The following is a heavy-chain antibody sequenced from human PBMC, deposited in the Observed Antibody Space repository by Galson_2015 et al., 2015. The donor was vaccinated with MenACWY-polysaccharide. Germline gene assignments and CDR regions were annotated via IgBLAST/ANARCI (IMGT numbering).Heavy chain of an antibody. CDR3: ASAGSDCTSTSCYRPLDY. V-gene: IGHV3-53*01. CDR2: IYSGGST. D-gene: IGHD2-2*01. CDR1: GLTVSDNY. Sequence: SLRLSCAASGLTVSDNYMSWVRRAPGKGLEWVSVIYSGGSTYYADSVKGRFTISRDNSKNTVYLQVNSLRAEDTAVYYCASAGSDCTSTSCYRPLDYWGQGTLVTVSS. J-gene: IGHJ4*02.